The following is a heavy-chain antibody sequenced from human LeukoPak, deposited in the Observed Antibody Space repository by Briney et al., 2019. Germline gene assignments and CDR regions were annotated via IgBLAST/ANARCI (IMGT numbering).Heavy chain of an antibody. CDR3: AGLYCSSTSCYYYYGMDV. V-gene: IGHV4-39*01. CDR2: IYYSGST. Sequence: SETLSLTCTVSGGXISSSSYYWGWIRQPPGKGLEWIGSIYYSGSTNYNPSLKSRVTISVDTSKNQFSLKLSPVTAADTAVYYCAGLYCSSTSCYYYYGMDVWGQGTPVTVSS. J-gene: IGHJ6*02. CDR1: GGXISSSSYY. D-gene: IGHD2-2*01.